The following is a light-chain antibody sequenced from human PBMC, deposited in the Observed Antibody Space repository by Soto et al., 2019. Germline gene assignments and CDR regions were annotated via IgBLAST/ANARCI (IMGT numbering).Light chain of an antibody. V-gene: IGLV2-14*03. CDR1: SSDVGGYNY. Sequence: QSVLPHAASVSRSPGQPYNISSTGTSSDVGGYNYVSWYQHHPGKAHKLLIYDVSNRPSGVSNRFSGSKSDNTASLTISGLQPEDEADYYCSSYTTSNTRQIVFGTGTKVTVL. CDR3: SSYTTSNTRQIV. CDR2: DVS. J-gene: IGLJ1*01.